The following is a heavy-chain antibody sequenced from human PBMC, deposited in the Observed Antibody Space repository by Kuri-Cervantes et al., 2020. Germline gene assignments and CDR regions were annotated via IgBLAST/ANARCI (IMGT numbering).Heavy chain of an antibody. CDR2: ISSSSSYI. Sequence: GESLKISWAASGFTFSSYSMNWVRQAPGKGLEWVSSISSSSSYIYYADSVKGRFTISRDNSKNSLYLQMNSLRAEDTAVYYCARLGVLITYYYGMDVWGQGTTVTVSS. CDR3: ARLGVLITYYYGMDV. J-gene: IGHJ6*02. V-gene: IGHV3-21*01. CDR1: GFTFSSYS.